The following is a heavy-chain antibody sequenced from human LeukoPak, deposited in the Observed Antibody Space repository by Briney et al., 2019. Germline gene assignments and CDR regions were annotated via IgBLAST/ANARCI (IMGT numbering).Heavy chain of an antibody. CDR2: INHSGST. J-gene: IGHJ4*02. Sequence: SETLSLTCAVYGGSFSGCYWSWIRQPPGKGLEWIGEINHSGSTNYNPSLKSRVTISVDTSKNQFSLKLGSVTAADTAVYYCAAMTTVTMYSYFFDSWGQGTLLTVSS. CDR3: AAMTTVTMYSYFFDS. CDR1: GGSFSGCY. V-gene: IGHV4-34*01. D-gene: IGHD4-17*01.